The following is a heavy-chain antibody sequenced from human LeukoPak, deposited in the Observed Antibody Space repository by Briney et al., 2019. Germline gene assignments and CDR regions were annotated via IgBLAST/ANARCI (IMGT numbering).Heavy chain of an antibody. D-gene: IGHD6-19*01. Sequence: GGSLRLSCAASGVTFSSYGMHWVRQAPGKGLEWVAFIRYDGSNKYYADSVKGRFTISRDNSKNTLYLQMNSLRAEDTAVYYCAKDKGGYSSGWYDGYFDYWGQGTLVTVSS. CDR1: GVTFSSYG. J-gene: IGHJ4*02. V-gene: IGHV3-30*02. CDR3: AKDKGGYSSGWYDGYFDY. CDR2: IRYDGSNK.